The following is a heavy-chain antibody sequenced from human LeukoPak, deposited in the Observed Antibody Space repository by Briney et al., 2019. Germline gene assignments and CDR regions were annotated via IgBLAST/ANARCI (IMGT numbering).Heavy chain of an antibody. CDR2: INHSGST. J-gene: IGHJ4*02. CDR1: GGSFSGYY. Sequence: PSETLSLPCAVYGGSFSGYYWSWIRQPPGKGLEWIGEINHSGSTNYNPSLKSRVTISVDTSKNQFSLKLSSVTAADTAVYYCAREGASSWYGYWGQGTLVTVSS. V-gene: IGHV4-34*01. CDR3: AREGASSWYGY. D-gene: IGHD6-13*01.